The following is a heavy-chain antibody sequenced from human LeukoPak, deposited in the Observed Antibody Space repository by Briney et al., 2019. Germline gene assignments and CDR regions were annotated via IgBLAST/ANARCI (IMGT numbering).Heavy chain of an antibody. J-gene: IGHJ5*02. D-gene: IGHD3-3*01. CDR2: ISGSGGST. CDR3: AKVWSADFWSGYFTWFDP. CDR1: GFTFSVYA. Sequence: GGSLRLSCTASGFTFSVYAMIWVRQAPEKGLEWVSGISGSGGSTYYADSVKGRSTISRDNSKNTQYLQMNSLRAEDTAVYYCAKVWSADFWSGYFTWFDPWGQGTLDTVSS. V-gene: IGHV3-23*01.